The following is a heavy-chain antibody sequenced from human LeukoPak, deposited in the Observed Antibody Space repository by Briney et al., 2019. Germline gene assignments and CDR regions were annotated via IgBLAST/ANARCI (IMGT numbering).Heavy chain of an antibody. CDR1: GYSFTSYW. CDR3: ARGPNYYGSGSHPGPYGMDV. J-gene: IGHJ6*02. D-gene: IGHD3-10*01. V-gene: IGHV5-51*01. CDR2: IYPGDSDT. Sequence: GESLKISCKGSGYSFTSYWIGWVRQMPGKGLEWMGIIYPGDSDTRYSPSFQGQVTISADKSISTAYLQWSSLKASDTAMYYCARGPNYYGSGSHPGPYGMDVWGQGTTVTVSS.